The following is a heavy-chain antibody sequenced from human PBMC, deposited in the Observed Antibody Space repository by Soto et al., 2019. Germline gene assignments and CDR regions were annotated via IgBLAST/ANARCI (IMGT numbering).Heavy chain of an antibody. CDR1: GFTFSTYG. CDR2: ISYDGSNK. CDR3: SKCAQYYGKYYYCGMDV. J-gene: IGHJ6*02. D-gene: IGHD3-10*01. V-gene: IGHV3-30*18. Sequence: GGSLRLSCAASGFTFSTYGMHWVRQAPGKGRGWVAVISYDGSNKYYADSVKGRFTISRDNSKNTLYLQMNSLRAEDTAVYYCSKCAQYYGKYYYCGMDVWGQGTTVTVSS.